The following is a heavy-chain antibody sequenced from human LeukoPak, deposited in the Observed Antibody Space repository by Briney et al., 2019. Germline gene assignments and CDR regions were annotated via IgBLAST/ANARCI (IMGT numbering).Heavy chain of an antibody. J-gene: IGHJ4*02. CDR1: RGTFSSHA. Sequence: ASVKVSCKASRGTFSSHAFFWVRQAPGQGLEWMGWISAYNGNTNYAQKLQGRVTMTTDTSTSTAYMELRSLRSDDTAVYYCARGVVVVPAAPFDYWGQGTLVTVSS. D-gene: IGHD2-2*01. CDR2: ISAYNGNT. V-gene: IGHV1-18*01. CDR3: ARGVVVVPAAPFDY.